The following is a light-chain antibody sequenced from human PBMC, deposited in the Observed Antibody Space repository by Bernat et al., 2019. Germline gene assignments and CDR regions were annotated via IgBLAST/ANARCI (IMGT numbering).Light chain of an antibody. V-gene: IGKV1-5*03. Sequence: DIQMTQSPSTLSASVGDRVTITCRASQSISSWLAWYQQKPGKAPKPLVYKASSLESGVPSRFSGSGSGTEFTLTISSLQPDDFATYYYQQYKSYSPTFGQGTKLEIK. J-gene: IGKJ2*01. CDR2: KAS. CDR1: QSISSW. CDR3: QQYKSYSPT.